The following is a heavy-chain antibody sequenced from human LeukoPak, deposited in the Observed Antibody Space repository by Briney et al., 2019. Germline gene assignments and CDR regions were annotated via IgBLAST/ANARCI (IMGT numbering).Heavy chain of an antibody. J-gene: IGHJ6*02. CDR3: ARYCSSSSCFFTGRKYNGMDV. D-gene: IGHD2-2*01. CDR2: INPNSGDT. V-gene: IGHV1-2*02. Sequence: ASVKVSCRASGYTFTGYYMHWVRQAPGQGLEWMGWINPNSGDTNYAQKFQGRVTMTRDTSISTAYMELSRLRSDDTAVYYCARYCSSSSCFFTGRKYNGMDVWGQGTTVTVSS. CDR1: GYTFTGYY.